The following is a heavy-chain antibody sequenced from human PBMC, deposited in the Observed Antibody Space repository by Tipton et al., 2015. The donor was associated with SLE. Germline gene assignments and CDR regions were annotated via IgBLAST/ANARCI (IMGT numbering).Heavy chain of an antibody. CDR3: TRDGGFYFDR. Sequence: QLVQSGADMKKPGASVNASCKASGYTFTYFYVQWVRQAPGQGLEWVGWINPNTGATSFAQKFQGRVALTRDTSITTAYMDLSSLRSDDTAIYYCTRDGGFYFDRWGQGTLVTVSS. V-gene: IGHV1-2*02. CDR2: INPNTGAT. J-gene: IGHJ4*02. D-gene: IGHD3-3*01. CDR1: GYTFTYFY.